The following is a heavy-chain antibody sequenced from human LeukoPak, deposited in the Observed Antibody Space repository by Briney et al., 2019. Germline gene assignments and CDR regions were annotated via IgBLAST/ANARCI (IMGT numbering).Heavy chain of an antibody. CDR2: IKSKTDGGTT. CDR3: TTKALMVYAPGGFDP. J-gene: IGHJ5*02. Sequence: GGSLRLSCAASGFTFSNAWMSWVRQAPGKGLEWVGRIKSKTDGGTTDYAAPVKGRFTISRDDSKNTLYLQMNSLKTEDTAVYYCTTKALMVYAPGGFDPWGQGTLVTVSS. D-gene: IGHD2-8*01. V-gene: IGHV3-15*01. CDR1: GFTFSNAW.